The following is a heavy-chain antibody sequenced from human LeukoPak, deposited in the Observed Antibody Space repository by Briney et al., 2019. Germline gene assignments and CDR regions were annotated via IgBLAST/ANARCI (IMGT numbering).Heavy chain of an antibody. CDR2: IYYSGST. Sequence: SETLSLTCTVSGGXISSSSYYWGWIRQPPGKGLEWIGSIYYSGSTYYNPSLKSRVTISVDTSKNQFSLKLSSVTAADTAVYYCARREGPLLDYWGQGTLVTVSS. J-gene: IGHJ4*02. CDR1: GGXISSSSYY. V-gene: IGHV4-39*01. D-gene: IGHD2-15*01. CDR3: ARREGPLLDY.